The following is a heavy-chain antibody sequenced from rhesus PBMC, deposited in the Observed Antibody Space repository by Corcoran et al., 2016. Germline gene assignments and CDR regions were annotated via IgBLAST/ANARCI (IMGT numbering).Heavy chain of an antibody. V-gene: IGHV4-122*02. CDR2: ISYTGST. CDR1: GCSCRRSYYY. CDR3: ARHPVGGYSSD. J-gene: IGHJ4*01. Sequence: QVQLQEAGPGLMKPSETLSLTFAVSGCSCRRSYYYWAWLLQHPGKGMEWIGYISYTGSTSYNPSLKSRVTISRDTSKNQFSLKLSSVTAADTAVYYCARHPVGGYSSDWGQGVLVTVSS. D-gene: IGHD6-31*01.